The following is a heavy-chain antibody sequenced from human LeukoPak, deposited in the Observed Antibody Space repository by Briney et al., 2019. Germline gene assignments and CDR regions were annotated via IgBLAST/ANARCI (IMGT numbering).Heavy chain of an antibody. Sequence: TPSETLSLTCTVSGGSISSYYWSWIRQPPGKGLEWIGYIYYSGSTNYNPSLKSRVTISVDTSKNQFSLKLSSVTAADTAVYYCASRPGYDSSGYLDYWGQGTLATVSS. J-gene: IGHJ4*02. CDR2: IYYSGST. CDR1: GGSISSYY. V-gene: IGHV4-59*01. CDR3: ASRPGYDSSGYLDY. D-gene: IGHD3-22*01.